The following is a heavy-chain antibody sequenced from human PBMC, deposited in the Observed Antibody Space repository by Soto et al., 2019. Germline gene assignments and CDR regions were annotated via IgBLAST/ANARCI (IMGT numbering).Heavy chain of an antibody. D-gene: IGHD6-19*01. CDR2: ISYDGSNK. J-gene: IGHJ4*02. CDR3: AKDRRVGAVAAPFDY. Sequence: QVQLVESGGGVVQPGRSLRLSCAASGFTFSSYGMHWVRQAPGKGLEWVAVISYDGSNKYYADSVKGRFTISRDNSKNTLYLQMNSLRAEYTAVYYCAKDRRVGAVAAPFDYWGQGTLVTVSS. V-gene: IGHV3-30*18. CDR1: GFTFSSYG.